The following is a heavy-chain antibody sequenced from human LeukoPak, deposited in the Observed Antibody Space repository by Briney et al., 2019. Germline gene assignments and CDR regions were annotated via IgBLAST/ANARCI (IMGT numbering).Heavy chain of an antibody. V-gene: IGHV1-8*03. CDR1: GYTFTSYD. CDR2: MNPNSGNT. Sequence: VASVKVSCKASGYTFTSYDINWVRQATGQGLEWMGWMNPNSGNTGYAQKFQGRVTITRNTSISTAYMELSSLRSEDTAVYYCTRGSQNCASASCYNFWGQGTLVTVSS. D-gene: IGHD2-2*02. CDR3: TRGSQNCASASCYNF. J-gene: IGHJ4*02.